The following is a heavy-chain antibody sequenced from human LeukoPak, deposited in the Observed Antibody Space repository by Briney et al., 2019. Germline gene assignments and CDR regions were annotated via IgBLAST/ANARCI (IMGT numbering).Heavy chain of an antibody. CDR2: ISWNSGSK. Sequence: GGSLRLSCAASGFTFDDYAMHWVRQAPGKGLEWVSGISWNSGSKGYADSVKGRFTISRDNAKNSLYLQMNSLRAEDTALYYCAKDRIVGAIGDAFDIWGQGTMVTVSS. V-gene: IGHV3-9*01. CDR1: GFTFDDYA. CDR3: AKDRIVGAIGDAFDI. J-gene: IGHJ3*02. D-gene: IGHD1-26*01.